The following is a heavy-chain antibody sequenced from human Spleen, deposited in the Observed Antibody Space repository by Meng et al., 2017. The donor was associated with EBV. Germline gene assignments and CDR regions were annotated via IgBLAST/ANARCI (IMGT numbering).Heavy chain of an antibody. CDR3: SIIIYGSGLNSWFDP. CDR2: IHHGGST. CDR1: GGSISSDNW. D-gene: IGHD3-10*01. J-gene: IGHJ5*02. Sequence: QVWLQGSGPGLVKSSGTLSLTCGVSGGSISSDNWWTWVRQPPGKGLEWVGEIHHGGSTNYNPSLKSRVTISLDKSKNQFSLRLTSVTAADTAVYYCSIIIYGSGLNSWFDPWGQGTLVTVSS. V-gene: IGHV4-4*02.